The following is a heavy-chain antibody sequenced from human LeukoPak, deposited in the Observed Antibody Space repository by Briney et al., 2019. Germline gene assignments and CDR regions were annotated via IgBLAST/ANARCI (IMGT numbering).Heavy chain of an antibody. CDR3: ARAHSSGYSSGWYSGY. CDR2: ISDSGTAT. Sequence: GGSLRLSCAASGFTFSGFEMNWVRQAPGKGLEWVSFISDSGTATYYADSVKGRFTISRDNAKNSLYLQMNSLRDEDTAVYYCARAHSSGYSSGWYSGYWGQGTLVTVSS. CDR1: GFTFSGFE. V-gene: IGHV3-48*03. D-gene: IGHD6-19*01. J-gene: IGHJ4*02.